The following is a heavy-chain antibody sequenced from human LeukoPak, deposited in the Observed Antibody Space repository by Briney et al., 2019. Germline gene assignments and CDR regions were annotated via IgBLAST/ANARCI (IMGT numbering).Heavy chain of an antibody. CDR1: GGSIRSYY. CDR3: ARGGGSTDYYDSSGYF. CDR2: IYYSGST. D-gene: IGHD3-22*01. Sequence: SETLSLTCTVSGGSIRSYYWSWIRQPPGKGLEWIGYIYYSGSTNYHPSLKSRVTISVDTSKNQFSLKLSSVTAADTAVYYCARGGGSTDYYDSSGYFWGQGTLVTVSS. V-gene: IGHV4-59*01. J-gene: IGHJ4*02.